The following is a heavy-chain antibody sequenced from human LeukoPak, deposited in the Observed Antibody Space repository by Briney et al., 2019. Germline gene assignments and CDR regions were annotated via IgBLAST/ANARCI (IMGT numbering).Heavy chain of an antibody. CDR2: IKQDGSQE. J-gene: IGHJ4*02. D-gene: IGHD3-3*01. Sequence: PGGSLRLSCAASGFTFSSYAMSWVRQAPGKGLEWVAHIKQDGSQEYYVDSVRGRFTISRDSAKNSLYLQMNSLRAEDTAVYYCARGVPYDSWSGPHYSDYWGQGTLVTVSS. CDR3: ARGVPYDSWSGPHYSDY. V-gene: IGHV3-7*01. CDR1: GFTFSSYA.